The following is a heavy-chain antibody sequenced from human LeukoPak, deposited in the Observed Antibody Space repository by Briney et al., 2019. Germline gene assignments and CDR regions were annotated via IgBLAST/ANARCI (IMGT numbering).Heavy chain of an antibody. CDR3: ARGALIPDF. CDR2: ISGRGGAT. J-gene: IGHJ4*02. V-gene: IGHV3-23*01. CDR1: GFTFINYG. Sequence: GGSLRLSCVASGFTFINYGMSWVRQAPGKGLEWVSGISGRGGATYSADSVKGRLTISRDNSQNTLYLHMNSLRGEDTAIYYCARGALIPDFRGQGTLVTVSS. D-gene: IGHD2-21*01.